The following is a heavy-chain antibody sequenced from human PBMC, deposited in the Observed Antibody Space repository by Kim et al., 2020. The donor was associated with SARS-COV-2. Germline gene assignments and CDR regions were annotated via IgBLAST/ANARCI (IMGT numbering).Heavy chain of an antibody. CDR1: GGSISSGGYY. J-gene: IGHJ5*02. CDR3: ARGQEAAAGSSYNWFDP. V-gene: IGHV4-31*03. Sequence: SETLSLTCTVSGGSISSGGYYWSWIRQHPGKGLEWIGYIYYSGSTYYNPSLKSRVTISVDTSKNQFSLKLSSVTAADTAVYYCARGQEAAAGSSYNWFDPWGQGTLVTVSS. D-gene: IGHD6-13*01. CDR2: IYYSGST.